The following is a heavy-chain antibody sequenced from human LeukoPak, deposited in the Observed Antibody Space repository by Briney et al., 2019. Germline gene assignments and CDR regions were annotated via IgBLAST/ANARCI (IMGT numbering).Heavy chain of an antibody. V-gene: IGHV3-30*02. CDR2: IRYDGSNK. Sequence: PGGSLRLSCAASGFTFSSYGMHWVRQAPGKGLEWVAFIRYDGSNKYYADSVKGRFTISRDNSKNTLYLQMNSLRAEDTAVYYCAKEGQLLYEMYYYYMDVWGKGTTVTVSS. CDR1: GFTFSSYG. J-gene: IGHJ6*03. D-gene: IGHD2-2*02. CDR3: AKEGQLLYEMYYYYMDV.